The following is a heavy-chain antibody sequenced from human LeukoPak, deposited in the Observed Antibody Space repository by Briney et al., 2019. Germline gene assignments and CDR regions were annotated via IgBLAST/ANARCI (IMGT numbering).Heavy chain of an antibody. CDR2: ISVYNGIT. V-gene: IGHV1-18*04. CDR3: ARVLGHPEYYDSSGQTPHYFDY. J-gene: IGHJ4*02. CDR1: GYTFISYG. Sequence: ASVTVSYTASGYTFISYGISWVRQAPGQGHEWKGWISVYNGITNYAQKLQGRVTMTTDTSTSTAYMELRSLRSDDTAVYYCARVLGHPEYYDSSGQTPHYFDYWGQGTLVTVSS. D-gene: IGHD3-22*01.